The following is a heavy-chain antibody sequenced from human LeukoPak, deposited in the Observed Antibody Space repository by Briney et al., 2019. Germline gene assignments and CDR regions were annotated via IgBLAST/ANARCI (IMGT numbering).Heavy chain of an antibody. CDR2: IKSKTDGGTT. V-gene: IGHV3-15*01. CDR3: TTVAGAYFYGDYGRLHFQH. J-gene: IGHJ1*01. CDR1: GFTFSNAW. D-gene: IGHD4-17*01. Sequence: KTGGSLRLSCAASGFTFSNAWMSWVRQAPGKGLEWVGRIKSKTDGGTTDYAAPVKGRFTISRDDSKNTLYLQMNSLKPEDTAVYYCTTVAGAYFYGDYGRLHFQHWGQGNLVTVSS.